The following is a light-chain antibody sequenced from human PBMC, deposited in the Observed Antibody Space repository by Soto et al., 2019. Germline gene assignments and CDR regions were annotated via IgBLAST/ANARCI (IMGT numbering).Light chain of an antibody. Sequence: QSALTQPASVSGSPGQSITISCTGTSSDVGGSSYVSWYQHHPGRAPQVIVYEVSYRPSGVSDRFSGSKSGNTASLTISGLQAEDEADYYCSSYKSSSNPCVFGTGTKLTVL. CDR2: EVS. CDR1: SSDVGGSSY. V-gene: IGLV2-14*01. J-gene: IGLJ1*01. CDR3: SSYKSSSNPCV.